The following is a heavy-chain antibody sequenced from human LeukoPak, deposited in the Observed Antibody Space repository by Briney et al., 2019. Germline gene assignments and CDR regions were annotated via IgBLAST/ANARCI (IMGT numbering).Heavy chain of an antibody. D-gene: IGHD6-19*01. Sequence: SDTLSLTCAVSGYSINNRNWWGWVRQPPGKGLEWIGYIYFSGSAYYSPSLTGRVTVPLDTSKNQFSLKLRSVTAVDTAVYYCARLGGSGYFYFDSWGPGTLVTVSS. CDR3: ARLGGSGYFYFDS. J-gene: IGHJ4*02. CDR1: GYSINNRNW. CDR2: IYFSGSA. V-gene: IGHV4-28*01.